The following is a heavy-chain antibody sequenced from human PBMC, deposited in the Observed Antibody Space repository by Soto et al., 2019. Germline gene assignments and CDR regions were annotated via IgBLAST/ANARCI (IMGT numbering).Heavy chain of an antibody. Sequence: ASVKVSCKASGYTFISYNMQWVRQAPGQRPEWMGWINAGKGDTKYSQKFQGRVTITRDTTATTVYMELSSLTSEDMAVYYCARDQWEIRGFDFWGQGTLVTVSS. D-gene: IGHD1-26*01. J-gene: IGHJ4*02. V-gene: IGHV1-3*01. CDR3: ARDQWEIRGFDF. CDR2: INAGKGDT. CDR1: GYTFISYN.